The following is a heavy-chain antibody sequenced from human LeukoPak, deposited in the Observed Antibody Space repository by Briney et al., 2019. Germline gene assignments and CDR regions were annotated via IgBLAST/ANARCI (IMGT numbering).Heavy chain of an antibody. CDR1: GFTFSSYA. J-gene: IGHJ3*02. D-gene: IGHD2-15*01. Sequence: GGSLRLSCAASGFTFSSYAMSWVRQAPGKGLEWVSAISGSGGSTYYADSVKGRFTISRDNSKNTLYLQMNSLRAEDTAVYYCAKVPVPIGAIVVVVADREEGDFDIWGQGTMVTVSS. V-gene: IGHV3-23*01. CDR3: AKVPVPIGAIVVVVADREEGDFDI. CDR2: ISGSGGST.